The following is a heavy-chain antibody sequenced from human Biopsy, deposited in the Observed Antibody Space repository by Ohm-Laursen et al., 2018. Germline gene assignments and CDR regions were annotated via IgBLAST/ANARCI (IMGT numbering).Heavy chain of an antibody. Sequence: SDTLSLTCTVSGDSVTKYYWSWIRQPPGKGLEWIGHIYYSVMTNYNPSLQSRVSISVDTSRNQVSLTLCSVTAADTAVYYCARDSGILNYGNFKYYHYYGMDVWGQGTKVTVSS. CDR2: IYYSVMT. V-gene: IGHV4-59*02. J-gene: IGHJ6*02. CDR3: ARDSGILNYGNFKYYHYYGMDV. CDR1: GDSVTKYY. D-gene: IGHD4-11*01.